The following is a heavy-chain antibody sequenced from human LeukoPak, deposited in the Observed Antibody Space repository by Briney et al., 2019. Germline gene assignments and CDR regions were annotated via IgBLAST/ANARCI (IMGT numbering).Heavy chain of an antibody. J-gene: IGHJ4*02. CDR1: GGSFSGYY. V-gene: IGHV4-34*01. CDR3: ASDSSSYYYSS. CDR2: INHSGST. Sequence: PSETLSLTCAVYGGSFSGYYWSWIRQPPGKGLEWIGEINHSGSTNYNPSLKSRVTISVDTSKNQFSLKLSSVTAADTAVYYCASDSSSYYYSSWGQGTLVTVSS. D-gene: IGHD3-22*01.